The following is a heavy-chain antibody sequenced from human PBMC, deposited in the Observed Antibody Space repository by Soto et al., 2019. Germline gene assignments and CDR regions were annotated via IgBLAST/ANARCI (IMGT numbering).Heavy chain of an antibody. J-gene: IGHJ4*02. CDR3: AKDADPSGSYYFDY. CDR1: GFTFSSYG. V-gene: IGHV3-30*18. D-gene: IGHD1-26*01. Sequence: QPGGSLRLSCAASGFTFSSYGMHWVRQAPGKGLEWVAVISYDGINKYYADSVKGRFTISRDNSKNTLYLQMNSLRAEDTAVYYCAKDADPSGSYYFDYWGQGTLVTVSS. CDR2: ISYDGINK.